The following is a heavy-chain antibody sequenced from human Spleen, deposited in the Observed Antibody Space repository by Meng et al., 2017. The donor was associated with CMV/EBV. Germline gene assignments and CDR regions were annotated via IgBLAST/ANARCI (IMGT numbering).Heavy chain of an antibody. CDR1: GGPISSSAYY. CDR3: ARLYGDNSTFDY. Sequence: LRLSCPVSGGPISSSAYYWGWIRQPPGKGLEWIGSIYYSGCTYYTPSLKSPVTTSVDTSKNQFSLKLTSVTAADTAVYYCARLYGDNSTFDYWGQGTLVTVSS. D-gene: IGHD4-23*01. V-gene: IGHV4-39*07. CDR2: IYYSGCT. J-gene: IGHJ4*02.